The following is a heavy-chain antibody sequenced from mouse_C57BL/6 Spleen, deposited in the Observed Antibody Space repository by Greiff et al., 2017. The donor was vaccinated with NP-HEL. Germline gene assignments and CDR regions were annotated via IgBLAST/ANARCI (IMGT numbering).Heavy chain of an antibody. D-gene: IGHD2-5*01. V-gene: IGHV5-4*01. Sequence: EVKLVESGGGLVKPGGSLKLSCAASGFTFSSYAMSWVRQTPEKRLEWVATISDGGSYTYYPDNVKGRFTISRDNAKNNLYLQMSHLKSEDTAMYYCAREQDYYSSRDYWGQGTTLTVAS. CDR2: ISDGGSYT. J-gene: IGHJ2*01. CDR1: GFTFSSYA. CDR3: AREQDYYSSRDY.